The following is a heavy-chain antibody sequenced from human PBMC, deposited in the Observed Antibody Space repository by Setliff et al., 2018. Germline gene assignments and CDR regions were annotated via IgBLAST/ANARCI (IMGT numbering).Heavy chain of an antibody. CDR1: GFTFSSYA. J-gene: IGHJ4*02. CDR2: ISGSAQTT. D-gene: IGHD2-15*01. CDR3: ASYSSTRVLFY. V-gene: IGHV3-23*01. Sequence: GGSLRLSCAASGFTFSSYAITWVRQAPGKGLEWVSMISGSAQTTYYADSVKGRFTISRDNSKNTVYLEMNSLRAEDTAVYYCASYSSTRVLFYWGQVTLVTVSS.